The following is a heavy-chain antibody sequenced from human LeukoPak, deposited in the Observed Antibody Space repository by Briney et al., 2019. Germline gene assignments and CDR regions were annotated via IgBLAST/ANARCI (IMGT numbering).Heavy chain of an antibody. CDR3: AREIGIVGATR. CDR1: GFTFSSYE. D-gene: IGHD1-26*01. Sequence: GGSLRLSCAASGFTFSSYEMNWVRQAPGKGLEWVSYISSSGSTIYYADSVKGRFTISRDNAKNSLYLQMNSLRAEDTAVYYCAREIGIVGATRWGQGTLVTVSS. CDR2: ISSSGSTI. V-gene: IGHV3-48*03. J-gene: IGHJ4*02.